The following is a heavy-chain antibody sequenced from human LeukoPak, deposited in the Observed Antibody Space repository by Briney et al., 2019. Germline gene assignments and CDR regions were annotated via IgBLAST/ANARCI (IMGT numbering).Heavy chain of an antibody. V-gene: IGHV3-7*01. Sequence: PGGSLRLSCAASGFTFSSYWMIWVGQAPGKGLEWVAIIKQDGSEKYYVDSVKGRFTISRDNAKNSLYLQMNSLRAEDTAVYYCARAYYEFWSGSPICDYWGQGTLVTVSS. CDR1: GFTFSSYW. D-gene: IGHD3-3*01. J-gene: IGHJ4*02. CDR3: ARAYYEFWSGSPICDY. CDR2: IKQDGSEK.